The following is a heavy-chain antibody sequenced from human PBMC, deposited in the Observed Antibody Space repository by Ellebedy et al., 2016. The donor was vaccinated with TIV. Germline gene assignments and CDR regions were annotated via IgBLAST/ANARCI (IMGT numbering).Heavy chain of an antibody. CDR1: GYTFTSYG. CDR3: ATGSGL. Sequence: AASVTVSCKASGYTFTSYGISWVRQAPGQGLEWMGWISGHDGDTNYAQKLQGRVTMTTDTSTSTAYMELSSLRSEDTAVYYCATGSGLWGQGTLVTVSS. V-gene: IGHV1-18*04. CDR2: ISGHDGDT. J-gene: IGHJ4*02. D-gene: IGHD7-27*01.